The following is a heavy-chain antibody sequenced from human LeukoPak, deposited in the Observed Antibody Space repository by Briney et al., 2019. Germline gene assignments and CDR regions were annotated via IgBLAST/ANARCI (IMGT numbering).Heavy chain of an antibody. CDR3: ARDGGSYYYGTDY. CDR1: GFTFSSYG. Sequence: GGSLRLSCAASGFTFSSYGMHWVRQAPGKGLEWVAVIWYDGSNKYYADPVKGRFTISRDNSKNTLYLQMNSLRAEDTAVYYCARDGGSYYYGTDYWGQGTLVTVSS. CDR2: IWYDGSNK. J-gene: IGHJ4*02. D-gene: IGHD1-26*01. V-gene: IGHV3-33*01.